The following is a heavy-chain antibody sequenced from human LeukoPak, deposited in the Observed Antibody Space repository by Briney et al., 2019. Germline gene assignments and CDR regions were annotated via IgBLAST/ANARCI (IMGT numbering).Heavy chain of an antibody. V-gene: IGHV1-69*13. Sequence: WASVKVSCKASGGTFSSYAISWVRQAPGQGLEWMGGIIPIFGTANYAQKFQGRVTITADESTSTAYMELSSLRSEDTAVYYCARKASQYYFDYWGQGTLVTVSS. J-gene: IGHJ4*02. D-gene: IGHD2-2*01. CDR1: GGTFSSYA. CDR3: ARKASQYYFDY. CDR2: IIPIFGTA.